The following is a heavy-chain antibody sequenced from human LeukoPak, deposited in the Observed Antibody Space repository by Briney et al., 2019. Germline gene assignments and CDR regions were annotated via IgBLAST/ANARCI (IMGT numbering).Heavy chain of an antibody. V-gene: IGHV3-48*03. CDR2: ISSSGSTI. CDR3: ARDDILTGYPTPFDY. CDR1: GFTFSSYE. J-gene: IGHJ4*02. D-gene: IGHD3-9*01. Sequence: GSLRLSCAASGFTFSSYEMNWVRQAPGKGREWVSYISSSGSTIYYADSVKGRFTISRDNAKNSLYLQMNSLRAEDTAVYYCARDDILTGYPTPFDYWGQGTLVTVSS.